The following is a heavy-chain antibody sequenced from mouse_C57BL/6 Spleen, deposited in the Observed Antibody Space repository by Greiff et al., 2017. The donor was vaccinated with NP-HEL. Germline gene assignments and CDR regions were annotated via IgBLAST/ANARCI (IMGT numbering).Heavy chain of an antibody. Sequence: QVQLQQSGAELARPGASVKLSCKASGYTFTSYGISWVKQRTGQGLEWIGEIYPRSGNTYYNEKFKGKATLTADKSSSTAYMELRSLTSEDSAVYFCARSGDYDPSYYAMDYWGQGTSVTVSS. V-gene: IGHV1-81*01. CDR1: GYTFTSYG. D-gene: IGHD2-4*01. J-gene: IGHJ4*01. CDR3: ARSGDYDPSYYAMDY. CDR2: IYPRSGNT.